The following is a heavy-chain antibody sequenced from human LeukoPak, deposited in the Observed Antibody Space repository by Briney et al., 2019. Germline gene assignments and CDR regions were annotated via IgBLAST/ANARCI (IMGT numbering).Heavy chain of an antibody. Sequence: SETLSLTCTVSGASVGSAGYHWSWSRQPPGGGLEWIGYIYYISNTNYNPSLKSRVTMSVDPSKNQFSLKLNSVTAADTAVYYCARTQSQSGSYRYYFGYWGQGTLVTVSS. V-gene: IGHV4-61*08. CDR1: GASVGSAGYH. CDR3: ARTQSQSGSYRYYFGY. CDR2: IYYISNT. D-gene: IGHD1-26*01. J-gene: IGHJ4*02.